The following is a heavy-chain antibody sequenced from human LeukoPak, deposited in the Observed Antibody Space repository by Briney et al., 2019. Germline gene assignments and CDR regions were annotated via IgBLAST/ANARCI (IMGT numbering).Heavy chain of an antibody. J-gene: IGHJ4*02. CDR1: GGTFSSYA. Sequence: ASVKVSCKASGGTFSSYAISWVRQAPGQGLEWMGGIIPIFGTANYAQKFQGRVTITADESTSTAYMELSSLRSEDTAVYYCARDRHGYRRFDYWDQGTLVTV. V-gene: IGHV1-69*01. CDR2: IIPIFGTA. D-gene: IGHD5-24*01. CDR3: ARDRHGYRRFDY.